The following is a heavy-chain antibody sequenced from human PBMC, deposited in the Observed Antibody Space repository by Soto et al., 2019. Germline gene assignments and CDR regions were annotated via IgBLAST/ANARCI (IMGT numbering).Heavy chain of an antibody. V-gene: IGHV3-73*01. CDR2: IRSITNNYAT. J-gene: IGHJ6*02. CDR3: ARARGYSSARVIPRPYYYYGMDV. CDR1: GFTFIRSA. Sequence: GESLKISCAASGFTFIRSAIHWDRQVPGKGLEWIGRIRSITNNYATAYSASLKGRFTISRENAKNSLYLQMNSLRAGDTAVYYCARARGYSSARVIPRPYYYYGMDVWGQGTTVTVSS. D-gene: IGHD6-25*01.